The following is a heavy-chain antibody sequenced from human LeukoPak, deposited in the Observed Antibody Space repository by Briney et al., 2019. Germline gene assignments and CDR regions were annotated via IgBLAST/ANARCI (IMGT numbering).Heavy chain of an antibody. Sequence: GGSLRLSCAASGFTFSSYGMHWVRQAPVKGLAWVAVIWYDGSNKHYADSVKGRFTISRDNSKNTLYLQMNSLRAEDTAVYYCAIGRNGYNYVWGQGTLVTVSS. CDR1: GFTFSSYG. D-gene: IGHD5-24*01. V-gene: IGHV3-33*01. J-gene: IGHJ4*02. CDR2: IWYDGSNK. CDR3: AIGRNGYNYV.